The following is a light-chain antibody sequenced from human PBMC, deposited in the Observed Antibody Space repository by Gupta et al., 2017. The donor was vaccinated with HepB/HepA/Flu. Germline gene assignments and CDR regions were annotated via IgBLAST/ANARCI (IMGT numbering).Light chain of an antibody. V-gene: IGKV4-1*01. CDR1: QSVLYSSNNKNY. Sequence: IVMTKSPDSLAVSLGEGATINCKSSQSVLYSSNNKNYLAWYQQKPGQPPKLLIYWASTLESGVPDRFSGSGSGTDFTLTISSLQAEDVAVYYCQQYYTTPQTFGQGTKVEIK. J-gene: IGKJ1*01. CDR3: QQYYTTPQT. CDR2: WAS.